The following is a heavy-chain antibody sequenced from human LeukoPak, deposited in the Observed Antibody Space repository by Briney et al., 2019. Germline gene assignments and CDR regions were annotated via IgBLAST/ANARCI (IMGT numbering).Heavy chain of an antibody. CDR3: TTDQRGYSGYYFDY. J-gene: IGHJ4*02. D-gene: IGHD5-12*01. Sequence: GGSLRLSCAASGFTVSSNYMSWVRQAPGKGLEWVSVIYSGGSTYYADSVKGRFTISRDNSKNTLYLQMNSLKTEGTALYYCTTDQRGYSGYYFDYWGQGTPATVSS. CDR2: IYSGGST. V-gene: IGHV3-53*01. CDR1: GFTVSSNY.